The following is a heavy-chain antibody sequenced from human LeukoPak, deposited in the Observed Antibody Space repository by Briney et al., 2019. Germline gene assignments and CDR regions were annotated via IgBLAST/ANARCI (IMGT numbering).Heavy chain of an antibody. Sequence: GGSLRLSCAASGFTFDDYGMSWVRQAPGKGLEWVSGINWNGGSTGYADSVKGRFTISRDNAENSLYLQMNSLRAEDTAVYYCARGEPGKIAATVLDYWGQGTLVTVSS. CDR3: ARGEPGKIAATVLDY. CDR1: GFTFDDYG. J-gene: IGHJ4*02. V-gene: IGHV3-20*04. D-gene: IGHD6-13*01. CDR2: INWNGGST.